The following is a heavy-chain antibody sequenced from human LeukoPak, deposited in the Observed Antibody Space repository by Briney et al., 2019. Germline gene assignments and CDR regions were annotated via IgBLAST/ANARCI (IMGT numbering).Heavy chain of an antibody. J-gene: IGHJ4*02. Sequence: SETLSLTCTVSGGSISSYYWSWIRQPPGKGLEWIGYIYYSGSTNYNPSLKSRVTISVDTSKNQFSLKLSSVTAADTAVYYCARDRYGDTGILFGYWGQGTLVTVSS. V-gene: IGHV4-59*01. CDR2: IYYSGST. CDR1: GGSISSYY. CDR3: ARDRYGDTGILFGY. D-gene: IGHD4-17*01.